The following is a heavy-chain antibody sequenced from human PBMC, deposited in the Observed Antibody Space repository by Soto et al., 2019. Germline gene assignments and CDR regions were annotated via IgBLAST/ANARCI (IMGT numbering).Heavy chain of an antibody. Sequence: QVQLVQSGAEVKKPGASVKVSCKASGYTFTSYAMHWVRQAPGQRLEWMGWINAGNGNTKYSQKFQGRVTITRDTSASTAYMELSSLRSEDTAVYYCARDGGGLRYFYRAPRYNWFDPWGQGTLVTVSS. J-gene: IGHJ5*02. CDR2: INAGNGNT. CDR3: ARDGGGLRYFYRAPRYNWFDP. V-gene: IGHV1-3*01. D-gene: IGHD3-9*01. CDR1: GYTFTSYA.